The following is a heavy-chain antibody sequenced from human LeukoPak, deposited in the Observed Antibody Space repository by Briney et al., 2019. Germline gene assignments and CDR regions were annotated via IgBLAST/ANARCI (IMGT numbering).Heavy chain of an antibody. Sequence: GGSLRLSCAASGFTFSSHSMNWVRQGPGKGLEWVSSISSSSSFLYYADSVKGRFTISRDNAKNSLYLQMNSLRVKDTAVYYCAREDLRSSGFDSWDQGSLVTVSS. J-gene: IGHJ4*02. V-gene: IGHV3-21*01. CDR2: ISSSSSFL. CDR1: GFTFSSHS. D-gene: IGHD6-6*01. CDR3: AREDLRSSGFDS.